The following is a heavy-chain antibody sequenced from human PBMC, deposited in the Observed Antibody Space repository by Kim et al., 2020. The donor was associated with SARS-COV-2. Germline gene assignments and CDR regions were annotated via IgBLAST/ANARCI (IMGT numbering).Heavy chain of an antibody. CDR1: GFTFSSYA. V-gene: IGHV3-23*01. CDR2: ISGSGDNT. J-gene: IGHJ3*02. Sequence: GGSLRLSCAXSGFTFSSYAMSWVRQAPGKGLEWVSTISGSGDNTYYADSVKGRFTISRDNSKNTLYLQMNSRRAEDTAVYYCAKDRVVRGVMGAFHIWGQGTMVTVSS. CDR3: AKDRVVRGVMGAFHI. D-gene: IGHD3-10*01.